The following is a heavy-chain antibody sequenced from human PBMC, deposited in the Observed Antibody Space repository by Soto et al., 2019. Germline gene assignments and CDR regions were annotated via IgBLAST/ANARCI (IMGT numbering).Heavy chain of an antibody. D-gene: IGHD2-15*01. Sequence: EVQLVESGGGLVQPGGSLRLSCAASGFTVSSKYMSWVRQAPGKGLEWVSRIPSGGPTYYADSVKGRFTISRETSENTLHLQMDSLRAEDTAVYYCARDDVLCDGGRCYGVPVDVWGKGTTVTVSS. CDR1: GFTVSSKY. V-gene: IGHV3-66*01. J-gene: IGHJ6*04. CDR3: ARDDVLCDGGRCYGVPVDV. CDR2: IPSGGPT.